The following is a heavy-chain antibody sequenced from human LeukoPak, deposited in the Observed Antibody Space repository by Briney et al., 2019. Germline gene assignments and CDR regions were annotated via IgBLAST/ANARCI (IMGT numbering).Heavy chain of an antibody. Sequence: GRSLRLSCAASGFTFSSSVMHWVRQAPGKGLEWVAGIRSDGNNRYYVDSVKGRFTISRDNSKNTLYLQMNSLRAEDTAVYYCAKVRVYYDFWSGLDYWGQGTLVTVSS. CDR1: GFTFSSSV. D-gene: IGHD3-3*01. J-gene: IGHJ4*02. V-gene: IGHV3-30*18. CDR3: AKVRVYYDFWSGLDY. CDR2: IRSDGNNR.